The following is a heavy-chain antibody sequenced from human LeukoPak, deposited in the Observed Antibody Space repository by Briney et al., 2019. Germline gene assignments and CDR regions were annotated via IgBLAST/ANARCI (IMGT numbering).Heavy chain of an antibody. J-gene: IGHJ5*02. CDR2: INPSGGST. CDR1: GYTFTGYY. D-gene: IGHD1-26*01. V-gene: IGHV1-46*01. CDR3: AGRLGSNWFDP. Sequence: ASVEVSCKASGYTFTGYYMHWVRQAPGQGLEWMGIINPSGGSTSYAQKFQGRVTMTRDTSTSTVYMELSSLRSEDTAVYYCAGRLGSNWFDPWGQGTLVTVSS.